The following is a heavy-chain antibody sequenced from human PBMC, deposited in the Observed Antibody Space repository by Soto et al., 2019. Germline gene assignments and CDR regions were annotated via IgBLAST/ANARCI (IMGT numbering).Heavy chain of an antibody. V-gene: IGHV3-33*08. CDR2: IWYDGSNK. CDR1: GFLISSYG. J-gene: IGHJ4*02. CDR3: ARDKQGSLSPLDY. Sequence: VGSLRLSCAASGFLISSYGMHWVRQAPGKGLEWVAVIWYDGSNKYYADSVKGRFTISRDNSKNTLYLQMNSLRAEDTAVYYCARDKQGSLSPLDYWGQGTLVTVSS. D-gene: IGHD3-16*02.